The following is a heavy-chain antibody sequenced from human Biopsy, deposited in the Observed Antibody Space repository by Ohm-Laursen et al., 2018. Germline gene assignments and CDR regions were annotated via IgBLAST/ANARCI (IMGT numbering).Heavy chain of an antibody. D-gene: IGHD4-11*01. CDR3: ARDSGILNYGNFKYYHYYGMDV. CDR1: GDSVTNYY. CDR2: IYYSVMT. J-gene: IGHJ6*02. Sequence: GTLSLTCSVSGDSVTNYYWSWIRQPPGKGLEWIGHIYYSVMTNYNPSLQSRVSISVDTSRNQVSLTLSSVTAADTAVYYCARDSGILNYGNFKYYHYYGMDVWGQGTTVTVSS. V-gene: IGHV4-59*02.